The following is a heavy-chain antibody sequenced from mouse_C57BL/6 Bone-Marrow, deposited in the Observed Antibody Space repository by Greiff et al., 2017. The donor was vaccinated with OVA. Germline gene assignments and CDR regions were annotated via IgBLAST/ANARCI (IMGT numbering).Heavy chain of an antibody. CDR1: GYSFTDYN. J-gene: IGHJ1*03. D-gene: IGHD2-1*01. CDR3: ARGALYYGNYFWYFDV. Sequence: VQLKQSGPELVKPGASVKISCKASGYSFTDYNMNWVKQSNGKSLEWIGVINPNYGTTSYNQKFKGKATLTVDQSSITAYMQLNSLTSEDSAVYYCARGALYYGNYFWYFDVWGTGTTVTVSS. CDR2: INPNYGTT. V-gene: IGHV1-39*01.